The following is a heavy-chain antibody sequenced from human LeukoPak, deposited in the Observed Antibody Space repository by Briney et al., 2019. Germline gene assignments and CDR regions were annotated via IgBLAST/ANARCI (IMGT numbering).Heavy chain of an antibody. V-gene: IGHV4-4*07. D-gene: IGHD5-24*01. J-gene: IGHJ6*03. CDR1: GGSISSYY. Sequence: SETLSLTCTVSGGSISSYYWSWIRQPAGKGLEWIGRINTSRSTNYNPSLKSRVTISVDTSKNQFSLKLSSVTAADTAVYYCARGGGRRDGYNYLLYYYYMDVWGKGTTVTVSS. CDR3: ARGGGRRDGYNYLLYYYYMDV. CDR2: INTSRST.